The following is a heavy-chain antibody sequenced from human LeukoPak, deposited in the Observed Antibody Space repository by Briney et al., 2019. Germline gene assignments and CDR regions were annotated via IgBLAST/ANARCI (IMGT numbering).Heavy chain of an antibody. CDR3: ASLRIAYYYMDV. Sequence: KPSETLSLTCAVYGGSFSGYYWGWIRQPPGKGLEWIGSIYYSGSTYYNPSLKSRVTISVDTSKNQFSPKLSSVTAADTAVYYCASLRIAYYYMDVWGKGTTVTVSS. CDR1: GGSFSGYY. CDR2: IYYSGST. J-gene: IGHJ6*03. D-gene: IGHD4-17*01. V-gene: IGHV4-34*01.